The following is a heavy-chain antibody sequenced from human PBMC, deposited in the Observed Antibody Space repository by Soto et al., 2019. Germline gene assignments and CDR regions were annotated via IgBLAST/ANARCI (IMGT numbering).Heavy chain of an antibody. CDR3: ARDAPDIVVVVAVEFDY. CDR2: ISSSSSTI. CDR1: GFTFSSYS. V-gene: IGHV3-48*02. D-gene: IGHD2-15*01. Sequence: EVQLVESGGGLVQPGGSLRLSCAASGFTFSSYSMNWVRQAPGKGLEWVSYISSSSSTIYYADSVKGRFTISRDNAKNSLYLQMNSLRDEDTAVYYCARDAPDIVVVVAVEFDYWGQGTLVTVSS. J-gene: IGHJ4*02.